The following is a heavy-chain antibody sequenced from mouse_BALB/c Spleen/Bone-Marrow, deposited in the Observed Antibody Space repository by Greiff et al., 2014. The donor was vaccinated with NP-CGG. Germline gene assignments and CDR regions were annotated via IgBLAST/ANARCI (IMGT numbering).Heavy chain of an antibody. CDR3: ARHQRYYAMDY. CDR1: GFTFSSYG. Sequence: EVNLVESGGDLVKPGGSLKLSCAASGFTFSSYGMSWGRQTPDERLEWVATISSGGSNTYYPDSVKGRFTISRDNAKNTLYLQMSSLKSEDTAMYYCARHQRYYAMDYWGQGTSVTVSS. V-gene: IGHV5-6*01. J-gene: IGHJ4*01. CDR2: ISSGGSNT.